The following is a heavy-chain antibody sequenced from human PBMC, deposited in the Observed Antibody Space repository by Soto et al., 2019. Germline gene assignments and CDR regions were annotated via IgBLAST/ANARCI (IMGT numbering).Heavy chain of an antibody. CDR2: IDPSDSYI. CDR1: GYKFTNYW. J-gene: IGHJ4*02. Sequence: PGESLKISCNGSGYKFTNYWLSLVLQTPGKGLDWMGRIDPSDSYINYSPSFRGHVTISIDESISTAHLQWSSLKASDTATYYCAIVTAETAYHYFDFWGQGTLVTVSS. D-gene: IGHD1-1*01. CDR3: AIVTAETAYHYFDF. V-gene: IGHV5-10-1*01.